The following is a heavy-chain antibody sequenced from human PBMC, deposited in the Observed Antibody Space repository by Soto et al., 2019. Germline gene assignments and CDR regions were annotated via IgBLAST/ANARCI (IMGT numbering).Heavy chain of an antibody. CDR3: AKVGVRYCSGGSCYFHH. Sequence: GGSLRLSCTASGFTFGSYAMTWVRQAPGKGPEWVSAITAGGDSTYYADSVQGRFTISRDNSRTTLYLQMNSLRAEDTAAYYCAKVGVRYCSGGSCYFHHWGQGTLVTVSS. V-gene: IGHV3-23*01. CDR1: GFTFGSYA. CDR2: ITAGGDST. J-gene: IGHJ4*02. D-gene: IGHD2-15*01.